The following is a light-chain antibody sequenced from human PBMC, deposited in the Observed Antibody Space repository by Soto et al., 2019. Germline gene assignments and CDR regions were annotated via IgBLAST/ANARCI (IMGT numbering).Light chain of an antibody. CDR2: DVS. Sequence: EIVLTQSPGTLSLSPGERATLSCRSSQSVSSSYLAWYQQKPGQAPRPLIYDVSSRATGIPDRFSGSGSGTDFTLTISRLEPEDFAVYYCQQYGSSPTFGQGTKVEIK. V-gene: IGKV3-20*01. CDR1: QSVSSSY. J-gene: IGKJ1*01. CDR3: QQYGSSPT.